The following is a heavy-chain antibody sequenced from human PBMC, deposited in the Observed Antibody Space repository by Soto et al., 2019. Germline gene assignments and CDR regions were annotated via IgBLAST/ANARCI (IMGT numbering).Heavy chain of an antibody. J-gene: IGHJ6*02. V-gene: IGHV5-51*01. CDR2: IYPGDSDT. CDR3: ARQGITMVRGVILSVEYYYGMDV. Sequence: ESLTISCKGSGYSFTSYWIGWVRQMPGKGLEWMGIIYPGDSDTRYSPSFQGQVTISADKSISTAYLQWSSLKASDTAMYYCARQGITMVRGVILSVEYYYGMDVWGQGTTVTVSS. CDR1: GYSFTSYW. D-gene: IGHD3-10*01.